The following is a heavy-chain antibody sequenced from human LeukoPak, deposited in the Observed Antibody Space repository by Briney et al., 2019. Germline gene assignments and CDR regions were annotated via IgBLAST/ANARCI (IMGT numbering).Heavy chain of an antibody. CDR2: IYYSGST. D-gene: IGHD1-26*01. Sequence: SETLSLTCTVSGGSISSSSYYWGWIRQPPGKGLEWIGSIYYSGSTYYNPSLKSRVTISVDTSKNQFSLKLSSATAADTAVYYCAWSGSYPLGNWFDPWGQGTLVTVSS. CDR1: GGSISSSSYY. J-gene: IGHJ5*02. V-gene: IGHV4-39*01. CDR3: AWSGSYPLGNWFDP.